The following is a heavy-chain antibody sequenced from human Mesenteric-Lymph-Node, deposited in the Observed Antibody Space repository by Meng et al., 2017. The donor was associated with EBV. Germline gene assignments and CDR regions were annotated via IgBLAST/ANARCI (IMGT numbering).Heavy chain of an antibody. D-gene: IGHD3-3*02. Sequence: VQLQEWGAGPLEPSETLSLACEASGGSFSGYHWSWSGHLPGQGLEQSGESIQSGDTTYIPSLKSRVTISVVRFRTQISLKMAYVTAADTAVYYCARGAIFGIVITYFDYWSQGTLVTVSS. CDR3: ARGAIFGIVITYFDY. V-gene: IGHV4-34*01. CDR2: SIQSGDT. J-gene: IGHJ4*02. CDR1: GGSFSGYH.